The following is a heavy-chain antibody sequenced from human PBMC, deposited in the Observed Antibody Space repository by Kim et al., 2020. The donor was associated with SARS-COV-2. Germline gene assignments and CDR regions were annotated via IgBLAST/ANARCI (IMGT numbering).Heavy chain of an antibody. Sequence: ASVKVSCKAAGYTFTSHVIHWVRQAPGERLEWMGWINAGNGDTKYSQKFQGRVTITGDKSASTTYMEMSSLSREDTAVYYCARGAEETLVWLGWLLFLGMDVWRQGTTVTVSS. D-gene: IGHD3-10*01. V-gene: IGHV1-3*01. CDR1: GYTFTSHV. CDR2: INAGNGDT. J-gene: IGHJ6*01. CDR3: ARGAEETLVWLGWLLFLGMDV.